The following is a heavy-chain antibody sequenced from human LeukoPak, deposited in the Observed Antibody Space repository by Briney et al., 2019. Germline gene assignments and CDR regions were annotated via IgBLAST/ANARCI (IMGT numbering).Heavy chain of an antibody. Sequence: SETLSLTCTVSGDSLSTYYWSWIRQPPGKGLEWIGYVFFSGGTKYNPSLKSRLTMSADTSRNQFSMNLSSVNAADTAVYFCARELRSGVPFGYWGQGKLVIVSP. J-gene: IGHJ4*02. CDR3: ARELRSGVPFGY. D-gene: IGHD2-2*03. CDR1: GDSLSTYY. V-gene: IGHV4-59*01. CDR2: VFFSGGT.